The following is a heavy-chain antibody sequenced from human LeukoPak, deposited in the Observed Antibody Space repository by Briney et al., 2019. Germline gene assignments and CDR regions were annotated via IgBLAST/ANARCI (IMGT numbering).Heavy chain of an antibody. CDR2: IYYSGST. D-gene: IGHD2-15*01. V-gene: IGHV4-31*03. J-gene: IGHJ5*02. CDR1: GGSISSGGYY. CDR3: ARAVVVVAATLFGGFDP. Sequence: SQTLSLTCTVSGGSISSGGYYWSWIRQHPGKGLEWIGYIYYSGSTYYNPSLKSRVTISVDTSKNQFSLKLSSVTAADTAVYYCARAVVVVAATLFGGFDPWGQGTLVTVSS.